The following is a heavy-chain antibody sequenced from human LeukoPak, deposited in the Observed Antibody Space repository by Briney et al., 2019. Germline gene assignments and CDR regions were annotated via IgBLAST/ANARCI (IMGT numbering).Heavy chain of an antibody. Sequence: ASVKVSCKASGYTFTSYDINWVRQATGQGLEWMGWMNPNSGNTGYAQRFQGRVTMTRNTSISTAYMELSSLRSEDTAVYYCARGPQGDYVWGSYLPTLFDYWGQGTLVTVFS. V-gene: IGHV1-8*01. CDR1: GYTFTSYD. J-gene: IGHJ4*02. CDR3: ARGPQGDYVWGSYLPTLFDY. D-gene: IGHD3-16*02. CDR2: MNPNSGNT.